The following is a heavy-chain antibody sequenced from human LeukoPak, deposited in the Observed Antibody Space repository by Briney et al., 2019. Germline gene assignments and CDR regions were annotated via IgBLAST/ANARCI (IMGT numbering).Heavy chain of an antibody. CDR2: LSANGSVT. CDR1: GFRFSAYG. Sequence: GGSLRLSCDASGFRFSAYGMSWVRQAPGQGLEWVSGLSANGSVTFYARSVRGRFTISRDNAKKSLYLQMNSLRAEDTAVYYCAREPSYSSSWYTTCDHWGQGILVTVSS. CDR3: AREPSYSSSWYTTCDH. V-gene: IGHV3-23*01. D-gene: IGHD6-13*01. J-gene: IGHJ5*02.